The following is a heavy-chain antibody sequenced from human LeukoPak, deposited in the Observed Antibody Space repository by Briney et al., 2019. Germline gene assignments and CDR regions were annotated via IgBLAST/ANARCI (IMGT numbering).Heavy chain of an antibody. V-gene: IGHV3-30*18. J-gene: IGHJ4*02. CDR1: GFTFSSYG. CDR2: ISYDGSNK. Sequence: GRSLRLSCAASGFTFSSYGMHWVRQAPGKGLEWVAVISYDGSNKYYADSVKGRFTISRDNSKNTLYLQMSSLRAEDTAVYYCAKDRDSSSWYVFDYWGQGTLVTVSS. CDR3: AKDRDSSSWYVFDY. D-gene: IGHD6-13*01.